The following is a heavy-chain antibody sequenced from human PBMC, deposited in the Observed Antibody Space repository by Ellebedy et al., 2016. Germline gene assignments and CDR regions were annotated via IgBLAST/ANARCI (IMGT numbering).Heavy chain of an antibody. D-gene: IGHD3-10*01. CDR2: IYYRGII. J-gene: IGHJ4*02. CDR1: GGSISSDIYY. V-gene: IGHV4-39*07. Sequence: SETLSLXXTVSGGSISSDIYYWGWIRQPPGKGLEWIGDIYYRGIINYNPSLKSRITISLDTSQNQFSLKLSSVTAADTAVYYCAREPTMVRGLLGGFDNWGQGTLVTVSS. CDR3: AREPTMVRGLLGGFDN.